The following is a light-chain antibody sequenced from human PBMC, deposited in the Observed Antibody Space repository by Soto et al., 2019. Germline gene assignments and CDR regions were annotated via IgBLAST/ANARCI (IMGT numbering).Light chain of an antibody. CDR2: AVS. Sequence: EIVLTQSPGTLSLSPGERATLSCRSSHSVSSNYLAWYQQQPGQAPRLLIYAVSSRATGIPDRFSGSGSGTDFTLTISRLEPVDFAEYYCQQYGISPTFGQGTKVEIK. J-gene: IGKJ1*01. CDR1: HSVSSNY. V-gene: IGKV3-20*01. CDR3: QQYGISPT.